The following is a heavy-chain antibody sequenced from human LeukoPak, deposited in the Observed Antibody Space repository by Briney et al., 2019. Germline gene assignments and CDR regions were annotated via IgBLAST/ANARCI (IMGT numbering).Heavy chain of an antibody. CDR2: ISVYNSNT. V-gene: IGHV1-18*01. CDR3: ARMGCSSASCYTLDY. J-gene: IGHJ4*02. CDR1: GYTFSNNG. Sequence: GASVKVSCKASGYTFSNNGISWVRQAPGQGLEWMGGISVYNSNTNSAQNLQGRVTMTTDTSTSTAYIELRSLRSDDTAVYYCARMGCSSASCYTLDYWGQGTLVTVSS. D-gene: IGHD2-2*02.